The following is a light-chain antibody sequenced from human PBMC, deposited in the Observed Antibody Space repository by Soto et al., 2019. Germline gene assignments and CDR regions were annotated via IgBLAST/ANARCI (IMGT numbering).Light chain of an antibody. V-gene: IGKV1-5*03. CDR2: KAS. J-gene: IGKJ1*01. CDR3: QQYNSYSPT. CDR1: QSISTW. Sequence: DIQMTQSPSTLSASVGDRVTITCRASQSISTWLAWYQQKPGKAPKVLIYKASSLESGVPSRFSGSGSGTECTLSVSSVQPDDFATYYCQQYNSYSPTFGQGTKVEIK.